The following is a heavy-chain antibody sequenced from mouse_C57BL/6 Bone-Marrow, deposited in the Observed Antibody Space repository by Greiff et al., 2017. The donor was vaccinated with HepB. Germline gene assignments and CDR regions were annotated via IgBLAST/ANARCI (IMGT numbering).Heavy chain of an antibody. D-gene: IGHD2-3*01. CDR3: GRGGWLLYFDY. V-gene: IGHV1-78*01. CDR1: GYTFTDHT. Sequence: VKLMESDAELVKPGASVKISCKVSGYTFTDHTIHWMKQRPEQGLEWIGYIYPRDGSTKYNEKFKGKATLTADKSSSTAYMQLNSLTSEDSAVYFCGRGGWLLYFDYWGQGTTLTVSS. J-gene: IGHJ2*01. CDR2: IYPRDGST.